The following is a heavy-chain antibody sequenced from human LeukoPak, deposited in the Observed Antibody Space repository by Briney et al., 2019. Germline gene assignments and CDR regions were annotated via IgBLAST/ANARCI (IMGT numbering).Heavy chain of an antibody. CDR1: GFTFSSYN. J-gene: IGHJ3*02. CDR2: ITSGSSTI. D-gene: IGHD2-2*01. Sequence: PGGSLRLSCVASGFTFSSYNMNWVRQAPGKGLEWVSYITSGSSTIYYADSVRGRFTISRDNARNSLYLQMSGLRAEDTAVYYCARTPGYAYLDIWGQGTMVTVSS. CDR3: ARTPGYAYLDI. V-gene: IGHV3-48*04.